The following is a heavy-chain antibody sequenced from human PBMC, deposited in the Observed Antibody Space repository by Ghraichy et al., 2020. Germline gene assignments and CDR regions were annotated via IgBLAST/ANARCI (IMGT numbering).Heavy chain of an antibody. CDR3: ARASDYDVWSGYYMGGGWYFDF. CDR1: GGSISRYY. Sequence: SHTLSLTCTVSGGSISRYYWSWIRQPPGKGLEWIGYMFYSGTTNYNPSLKSRVTISIDASKNQLSLKMTSVTAADTAVYYCARASDYDVWSGYYMGGGWYFDFWGQGTLVTVSS. CDR2: MFYSGTT. D-gene: IGHD3-3*01. V-gene: IGHV4-59*07. J-gene: IGHJ4*02.